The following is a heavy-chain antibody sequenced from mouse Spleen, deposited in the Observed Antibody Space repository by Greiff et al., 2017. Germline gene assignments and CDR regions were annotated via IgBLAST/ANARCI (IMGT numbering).Heavy chain of an antibody. J-gene: IGHJ4*01. CDR3: ARKRDYGFQYYYAMDY. CDR1: GYTFTDYY. Sequence: VQLQQSGPVLVKPGASVKMSCKASGYTFTDYYMNWVKQSHGKSLEWIGVINPYNGGTSYNQKFKGKATLTVDKSSSTAYMELNSLTSEDSAVYYCARKRDYGFQYYYAMDYWGQGTSVTVSS. CDR2: INPYNGGT. V-gene: IGHV1-19*01. D-gene: IGHD1-2*01.